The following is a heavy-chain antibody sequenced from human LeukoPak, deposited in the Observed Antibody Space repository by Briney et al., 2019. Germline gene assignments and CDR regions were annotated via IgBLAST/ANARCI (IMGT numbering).Heavy chain of an antibody. CDR2: ISPSGNT. V-gene: IGHV4-34*01. J-gene: IGHJ4*02. CDR3: ARRVRSADYRLDY. CDR1: GGSFTIYS. D-gene: IGHD4-11*01. Sequence: SETLSLTCAVYGGSFTIYSWTWIRQPPGKSLEWVGEISPSGNTQYNPSLKSRVTISLDASKSQFYLKLNSVAAADTAVYYCARRVRSADYRLDYWGQGTLVTVSS.